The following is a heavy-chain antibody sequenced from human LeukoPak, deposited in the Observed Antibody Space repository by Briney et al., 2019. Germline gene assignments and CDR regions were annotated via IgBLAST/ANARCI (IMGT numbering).Heavy chain of an antibody. CDR1: GGSMNNYY. Sequence: SETLSLTCTVSGGSMNNYYLTWIRQPPGKGLEWIGYIYYSGSTNYNPSLKSRVTISIDTSKNQFSLKLSSVTAADTAVYYCARPRARWLGTDGFDMWGQGTLATVSS. J-gene: IGHJ3*02. CDR2: IYYSGST. CDR3: ARPRARWLGTDGFDM. D-gene: IGHD6-19*01. V-gene: IGHV4-59*08.